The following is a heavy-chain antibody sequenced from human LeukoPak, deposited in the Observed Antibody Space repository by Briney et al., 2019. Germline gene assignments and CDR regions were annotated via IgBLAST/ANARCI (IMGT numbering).Heavy chain of an antibody. D-gene: IGHD3-3*01. CDR3: VRDTSVGAAYFDF. CDR2: IRYDGSDK. J-gene: IGHJ4*02. CDR1: RFRFSSHG. V-gene: IGHV3-30*02. Sequence: GGSLRLSCAASRFRFSSHGMHWVRQAPGKGLEWVAFIRYDGSDKYYADTVTGRFTISRDNSKNILSLQMTILRPDDTAVYFCVRDTSVGAAYFDFWGQGALVAVSS.